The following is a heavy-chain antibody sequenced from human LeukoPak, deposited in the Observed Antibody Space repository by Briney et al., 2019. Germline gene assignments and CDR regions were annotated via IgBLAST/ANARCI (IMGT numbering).Heavy chain of an antibody. CDR3: ARDPYGSGSYRGDY. V-gene: IGHV1-18*04. Sequence: ASVKVSCKGSGYTLSNHAFSWVRQAPGQGLEWMGWISAYNGNTNYAQKLQGRVTMTTDTSTSTAYMELRSLRSDDTAVYYCARDPYGSGSYRGDYWGQGTLVTVSS. J-gene: IGHJ4*02. D-gene: IGHD3-10*01. CDR1: GYTLSNHA. CDR2: ISAYNGNT.